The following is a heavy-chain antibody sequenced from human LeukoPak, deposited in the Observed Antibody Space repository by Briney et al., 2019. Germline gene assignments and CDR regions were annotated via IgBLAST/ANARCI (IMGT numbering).Heavy chain of an antibody. CDR1: GFTLNINY. D-gene: IGHD6-19*01. CDR2: ISGGDTT. Sequence: PGGFLRLSCVASGFTLNINYMTWVRQAPGKGREWVSLISGGDTTYYADSVKGRFTISRDTSKKTVYLQMNSLRAEDTAVYYCARGEAYSSGWYPPSHFDYWGQGTLVTVSS. J-gene: IGHJ4*02. CDR3: ARGEAYSSGWYPPSHFDY. V-gene: IGHV3-66*01.